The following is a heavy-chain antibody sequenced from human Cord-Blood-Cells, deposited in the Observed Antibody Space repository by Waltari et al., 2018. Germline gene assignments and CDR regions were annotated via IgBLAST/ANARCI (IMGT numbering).Heavy chain of an antibody. J-gene: IGHJ4*02. Sequence: QVQLQQWGAGLLKPSETLSLTCAVYGGSFSGYYWSGIRQPPGKGLEWIGEINQSGSTTYNPSLKSRVTISVDTSKNQFSLKLSSVTAADTAVYYCARRPFGALMLGGYFDYWGQGTLVTVSS. CDR2: INQSGST. CDR1: GGSFSGYY. V-gene: IGHV4-34*01. D-gene: IGHD3-10*02. CDR3: ARRPFGALMLGGYFDY.